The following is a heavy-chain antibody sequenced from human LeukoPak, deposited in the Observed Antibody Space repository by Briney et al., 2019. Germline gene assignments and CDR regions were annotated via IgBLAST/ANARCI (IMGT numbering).Heavy chain of an antibody. CDR1: GVSISSSNYY. Sequence: PSETLSLTCTVSGVSISSSNYYWVWMRQPPGKGLEWIGGVYYSGSSQYNPSLKSRVTISVDTFNNQFSLKLSSVAAADTAVYFCARRTRGGGEPYYYYYMDVWGKGTTVTVSS. CDR3: ARRTRGGGEPYYYYYMDV. D-gene: IGHD3-10*01. V-gene: IGHV4-39*01. CDR2: VYYSGSS. J-gene: IGHJ6*03.